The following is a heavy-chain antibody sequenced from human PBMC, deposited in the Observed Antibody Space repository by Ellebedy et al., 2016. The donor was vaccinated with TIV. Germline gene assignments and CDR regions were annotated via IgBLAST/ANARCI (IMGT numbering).Heavy chain of an antibody. J-gene: IGHJ4*02. V-gene: IGHV1-69*13. D-gene: IGHD6-19*01. CDR1: RYTFTGYY. CDR3: AREGRGIAVAVV. Sequence: SVKVSXKASRYTFTGYYMHWVRQAPGQGLEWMGGIIPIFGTANYAQKFQGRVTITADESTSTAYMELSSLRSEDTAVYYCAREGRGIAVAVVWGQGTLVTVSS. CDR2: IIPIFGTA.